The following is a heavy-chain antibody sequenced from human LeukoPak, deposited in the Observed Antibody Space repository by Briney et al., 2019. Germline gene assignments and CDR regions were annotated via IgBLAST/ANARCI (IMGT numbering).Heavy chain of an antibody. D-gene: IGHD4-17*01. J-gene: IGHJ4*02. Sequence: GGSLRLSCAASGFTFSTYSMNWVRQAPGKGLEWVSYISGSSTTIYYADSVKGRFTISRDNAKNSLYLQMNSLRDEDTAVYYCARDQQWGGTTVTYFDYWGQGTLVTVSS. CDR2: ISGSSTTI. CDR3: ARDQQWGGTTVTYFDY. CDR1: GFTFSTYS. V-gene: IGHV3-48*02.